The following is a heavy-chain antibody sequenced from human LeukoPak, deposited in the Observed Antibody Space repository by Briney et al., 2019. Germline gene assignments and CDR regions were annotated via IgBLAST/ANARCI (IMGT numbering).Heavy chain of an antibody. D-gene: IGHD4-17*01. J-gene: IGHJ4*02. CDR3: ARGVSTVFNPVDY. V-gene: IGHV3-48*01. CDR1: GFTFSSYG. CDR2: ISSSSSTV. Sequence: GGSLRLSCAASGFTFSSYGMNWVRQAPGQGLEWISYISSSSSTVYYADSVRGRFSVSRDNAKNSVYLQMNSLRVEDTAVYYCARGVSTVFNPVDYWGQGTLVTVSS.